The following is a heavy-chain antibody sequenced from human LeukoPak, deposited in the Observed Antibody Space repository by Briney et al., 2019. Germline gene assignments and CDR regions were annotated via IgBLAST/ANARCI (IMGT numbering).Heavy chain of an antibody. CDR1: GYTFNDHY. V-gene: IGHV1-2*06. Sequence: GASVKVSCKTSGYTFNDHYIYWVRQARGQGLEWMGRIEPSSGGTNYAQKFQGRVTLTRDTSIRTAYMDLKRLTSDDTATYYCARSLKAGGDFWGQGTLVTVSS. D-gene: IGHD1-26*01. CDR2: IEPSSGGT. CDR3: ARSLKAGGDF. J-gene: IGHJ4*02.